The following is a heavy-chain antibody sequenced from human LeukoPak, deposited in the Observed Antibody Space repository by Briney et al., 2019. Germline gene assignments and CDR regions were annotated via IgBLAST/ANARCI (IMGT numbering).Heavy chain of an antibody. J-gene: IGHJ4*02. Sequence: PSETLSLTCTVSGGSISSYYWSWIRQPPGKGRGWIGYIYYSGRTNYNPSLKSRVTISVDTSKNQFALKLSSVTAADTAVYYCARGIAVAGTFDYWGQGTLVTVSS. V-gene: IGHV4-59*01. D-gene: IGHD6-19*01. CDR3: ARGIAVAGTFDY. CDR2: IYYSGRT. CDR1: GGSISSYY.